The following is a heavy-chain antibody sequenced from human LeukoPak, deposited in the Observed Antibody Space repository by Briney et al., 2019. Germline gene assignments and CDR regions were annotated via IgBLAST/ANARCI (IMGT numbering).Heavy chain of an antibody. CDR3: AKQKGYCSGGSCYYSDY. D-gene: IGHD2-15*01. V-gene: IGHV3-23*01. Sequence: GGSLRLSCAASGFTFSNCWMHWVRHAPGKGLVWVSTLSGSGASTSYADSVKGRFTISRDNSKNTLYLQMNSLRAEDTARYYCAKQKGYCSGGSCYYSDYWGQGTLVTVSS. CDR1: GFTFSNCW. CDR2: LSGSGAST. J-gene: IGHJ4*02.